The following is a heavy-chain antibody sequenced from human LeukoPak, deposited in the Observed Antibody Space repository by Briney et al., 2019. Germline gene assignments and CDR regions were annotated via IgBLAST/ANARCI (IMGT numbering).Heavy chain of an antibody. D-gene: IGHD4-11*01. V-gene: IGHV3-53*01. CDR2: IYSGGST. J-gene: IGHJ3*01. CDR1: GFTVSSNY. Sequence: GGSLRLSCAVSGFTVSSNYMSWVRQAPGKGLEWVSIIYSGGSTDYADSVRGRFTISRDNSKNTLYFQMKSLRAEDTAVYYCAGTTTVITLTAFDFWGQGTMVTVSS. CDR3: AGTTTVITLTAFDF.